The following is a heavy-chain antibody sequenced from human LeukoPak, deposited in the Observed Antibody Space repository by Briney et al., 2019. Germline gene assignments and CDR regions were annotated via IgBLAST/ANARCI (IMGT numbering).Heavy chain of an antibody. J-gene: IGHJ4*02. CDR1: GGTFSSYA. CDR3: ATRGYSSGCLGH. D-gene: IGHD6-19*01. CDR2: IIPIFGTA. Sequence: ASVKVSCKASGGTFSSYAISWVRQAPGQGLEWMGGIIPIFGTANYAQKFQGRVTITADESTSTAYMELSSLRSEDTAVYYCATRGYSSGCLGHRGQGTLVTVSS. V-gene: IGHV1-69*13.